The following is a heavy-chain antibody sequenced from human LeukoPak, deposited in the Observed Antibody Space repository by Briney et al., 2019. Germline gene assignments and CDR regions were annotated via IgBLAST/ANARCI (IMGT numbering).Heavy chain of an antibody. CDR3: ARQLFPTKKGAFDI. CDR1: GYTFTSYW. D-gene: IGHD2-2*01. J-gene: IGHJ3*02. V-gene: IGHV5-51*01. Sequence: GESLKISCKVSGYTFTSYWIGWVRQMPGKGLEWMGIIYPGDSNTRYSPAFQGQVTISADKSISTAYLQWSSLKASDTAMYYCARQLFPTKKGAFDIWGQGTMVTVSS. CDR2: IYPGDSNT.